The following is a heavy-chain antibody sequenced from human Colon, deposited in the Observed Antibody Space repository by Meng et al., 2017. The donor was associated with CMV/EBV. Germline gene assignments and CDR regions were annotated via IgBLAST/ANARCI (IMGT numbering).Heavy chain of an antibody. CDR3: AKFPRSGGEVDY. V-gene: IGHV3-21*04. D-gene: IGHD3-10*01. Sequence: GESLKISCAASGFTFSSYSMNWVRQAPGKGLEWVSSISSSSSYIYYADSVKGRFTISRDNSKNTLYLQMNSLRAEDTAVYYCAKFPRSGGEVDYWGQGTLVTVSS. CDR1: GFTFSSYS. CDR2: ISSSSSYI. J-gene: IGHJ4*02.